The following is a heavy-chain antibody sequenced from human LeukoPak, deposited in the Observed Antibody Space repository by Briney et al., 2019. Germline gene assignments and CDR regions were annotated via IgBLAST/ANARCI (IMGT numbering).Heavy chain of an antibody. J-gene: IGHJ4*02. V-gene: IGHV3-23*01. CDR2: ISGGGGST. CDR1: GFPFTNYA. CDR3: TKGVNSGSIDY. Sequence: QPGGSLRLSCSASGFPFTNYAMSWVRQASGKGLEWVSSISGGGGSTYYAASVRGRFTISRDNSKNTLSLQMNSLRGEDTALYYCTKGVNSGSIDYWGQGTLVTVSS. D-gene: IGHD6-19*01.